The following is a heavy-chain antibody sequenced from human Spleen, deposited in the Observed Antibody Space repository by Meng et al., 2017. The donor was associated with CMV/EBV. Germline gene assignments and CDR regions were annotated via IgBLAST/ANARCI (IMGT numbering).Heavy chain of an antibody. Sequence: SGYTFTDFGVSWVRQAPGQGLAWLGWISAYSGNTHYAQRLQGRVTMTTDTSTSTAYMELRSLTSDDTAVYYCARVGAYCTSINCFDYWGQGALVTVSS. V-gene: IGHV1-18*01. CDR3: ARVGAYCTSINCFDY. J-gene: IGHJ4*02. D-gene: IGHD2-2*01. CDR1: GYTFTDFG. CDR2: ISAYSGNT.